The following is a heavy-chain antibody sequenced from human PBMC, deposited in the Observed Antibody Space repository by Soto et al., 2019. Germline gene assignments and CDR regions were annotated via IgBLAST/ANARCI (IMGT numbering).Heavy chain of an antibody. Sequence: GGSLRLSCAASGFTFSSYGMHWVRQAPGKGLEWVAVISYDGSNKYYADSVKGRFTISRDNSKNTLYLQMNSLRAEDTAVYYCAKAILLTYYYDSSGYLDAFDIWGQGT. J-gene: IGHJ3*02. CDR2: ISYDGSNK. V-gene: IGHV3-30*18. CDR3: AKAILLTYYYDSSGYLDAFDI. D-gene: IGHD3-22*01. CDR1: GFTFSSYG.